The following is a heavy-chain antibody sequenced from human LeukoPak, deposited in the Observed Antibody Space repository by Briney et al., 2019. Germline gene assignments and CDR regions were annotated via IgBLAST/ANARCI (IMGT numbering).Heavy chain of an antibody. V-gene: IGHV3-30*02. CDR3: ATSSARSYDYGGF. CDR1: GFTFSSYG. CDR2: IRYDGSNK. Sequence: PGGSLRLSCAASGFTFSSYGMHWVRQAPGKGLERVAFIRYDGSNKYYADSVKGRFTISRDNSKNTLYLQMNSLRAEDTAVYYCATSSARSYDYGGFWGQGTLVTVSS. D-gene: IGHD4-23*01. J-gene: IGHJ4*02.